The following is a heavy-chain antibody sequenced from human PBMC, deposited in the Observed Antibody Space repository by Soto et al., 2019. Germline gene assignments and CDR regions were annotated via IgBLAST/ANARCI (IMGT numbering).Heavy chain of an antibody. V-gene: IGHV4-31*03. Sequence: SETLSLTCTVSGGSISSGGYYWSWIRQHPGKGLEWIGYIYYSGSTYYNPSLKSRVTISVDTSKNQFSLKLSSVTAADTAVYYCARSVWFGELFNFDYWGQGTLVTVSS. CDR2: IYYSGST. D-gene: IGHD3-10*01. CDR1: GGSISSGGYY. J-gene: IGHJ4*02. CDR3: ARSVWFGELFNFDY.